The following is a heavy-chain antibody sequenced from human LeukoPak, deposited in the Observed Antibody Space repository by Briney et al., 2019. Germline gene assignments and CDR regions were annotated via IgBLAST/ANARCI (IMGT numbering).Heavy chain of an antibody. CDR2: INPTSGGT. Sequence: ASVKVSCKASGYTFTGYYMHWVRQAPGQGLEWMGWINPTSGGTTYAQKFQGRVTMTRNTSISRAYMELSRLRSDDTAVYYCARAGSSYYYNMDVWGKGTTVTVSS. CDR3: ARAGSSYYYNMDV. D-gene: IGHD5-12*01. J-gene: IGHJ6*03. CDR1: GYTFTGYY. V-gene: IGHV1-2*02.